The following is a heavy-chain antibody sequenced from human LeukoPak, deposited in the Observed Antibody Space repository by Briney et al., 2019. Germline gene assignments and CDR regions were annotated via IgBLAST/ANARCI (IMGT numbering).Heavy chain of an antibody. CDR3: AREGGSGTYGWFDP. D-gene: IGHD1-26*01. Sequence: SETLSHTCTVSGGSISSHYWSWIRQPPGKGLEWIGYISYSGSTNYNPSLKSRVTISVDTSKNQFSLKLSSVTAADTAVYYCAREGGSGTYGWFDPWGQGTLVTVSS. J-gene: IGHJ5*02. CDR1: GGSISSHY. CDR2: ISYSGST. V-gene: IGHV4-59*11.